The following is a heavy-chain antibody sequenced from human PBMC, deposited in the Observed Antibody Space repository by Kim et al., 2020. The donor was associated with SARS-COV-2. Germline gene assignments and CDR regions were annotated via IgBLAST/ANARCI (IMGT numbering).Heavy chain of an antibody. Sequence: GGSLRLSCAASGFTFSSYGMHWVRQAPGKGLEWVAVISYDGSNKYYADSVKGRFTISRDNSKNTLYLQMNSLRAEDTAVYYCAKDLSGSHDYWGQGTLVTVSS. D-gene: IGHD1-26*01. CDR2: ISYDGSNK. V-gene: IGHV3-30*18. CDR1: GFTFSSYG. J-gene: IGHJ4*02. CDR3: AKDLSGSHDY.